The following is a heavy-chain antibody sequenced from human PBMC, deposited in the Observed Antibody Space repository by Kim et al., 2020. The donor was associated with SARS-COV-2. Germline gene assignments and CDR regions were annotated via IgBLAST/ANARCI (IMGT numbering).Heavy chain of an antibody. Sequence: GGSLRLSCAASGFTFSSYAMHWVRQAPGKGLEWVAVISYDGSNKYYADSVKGRFTISRDNSKNTLYLQMNSLRAEDTAVYYCARGRGSKRGLRFDYWGQGTLVAVSS. CDR1: GFTFSSYA. J-gene: IGHJ4*02. D-gene: IGHD5-12*01. CDR2: ISYDGSNK. CDR3: ARGRGSKRGLRFDY. V-gene: IGHV3-30-3*01.